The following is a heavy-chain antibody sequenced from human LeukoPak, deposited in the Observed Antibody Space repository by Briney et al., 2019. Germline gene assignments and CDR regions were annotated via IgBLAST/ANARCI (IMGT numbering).Heavy chain of an antibody. CDR2: ISSSGSTK. V-gene: IGHV3-48*03. CDR3: ACESGYDHYGMDV. CDR1: GFTFSSYE. D-gene: IGHD3-3*01. Sequence: PGGSLRLSCAASGFTFSSYEMNWVRQAPGKGLEWVSYISSSGSTKYYADSVKGRFTISRDNAKNSLYLQMNSLRAEDTAVYYCACESGYDHYGMDVWGKGTTVTVSS. J-gene: IGHJ6*04.